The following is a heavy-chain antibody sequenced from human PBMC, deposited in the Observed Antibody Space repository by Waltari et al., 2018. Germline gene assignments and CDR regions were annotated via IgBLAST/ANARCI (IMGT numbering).Heavy chain of an antibody. CDR3: ARQAAGLLWFGELFEDY. J-gene: IGHJ4*02. V-gene: IGHV3-48*03. Sequence: EVQLVESGGGLVQPGGSLRLSCAASGFTFSSYEMNWVRQAPGKGLEWVSYISSSGSTIYYEDSVKGRFTISRDNAKNSLYLQMNSLRAEDTAVYYCARQAAGLLWFGELFEDYWGQGTLVTVSS. CDR2: ISSSGSTI. CDR1: GFTFSSYE. D-gene: IGHD3-10*01.